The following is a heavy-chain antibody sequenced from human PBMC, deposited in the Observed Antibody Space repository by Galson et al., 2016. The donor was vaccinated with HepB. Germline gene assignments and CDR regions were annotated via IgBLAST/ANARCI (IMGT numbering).Heavy chain of an antibody. J-gene: IGHJ4*02. CDR1: GGSFSGYY. V-gene: IGHV4-59*01. CDR2: ISYSGIT. D-gene: IGHD3-3*01. Sequence: ETLSLTCAVYGGSFSGYYWSWIRQPPGKGLEWIGYISYSGITDYNPSLKSRVTISVDTSKNQFSLKLSSVTAADTAVYYCARDRYDFWSGYPHYFDYWGQGTLVTVSS. CDR3: ARDRYDFWSGYPHYFDY.